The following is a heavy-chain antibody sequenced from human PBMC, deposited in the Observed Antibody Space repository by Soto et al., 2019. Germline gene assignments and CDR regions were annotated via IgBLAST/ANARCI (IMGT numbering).Heavy chain of an antibody. CDR1: GFTFSSFW. V-gene: IGHV3-7*03. CDR3: TSDRYQRSYPGSGSYPYY. Sequence: GGSLRLSCAASGFTFSSFWMSWVRQAPGKGLEWVANIKTDGSETHYVDSVKGRFTISRDNPKTSLFLQMNSLRVEDTAVYFCTSDRYQRSYPGSGSYPYYWGQGTPVTVSS. D-gene: IGHD3-10*01. J-gene: IGHJ4*02. CDR2: IKTDGSET.